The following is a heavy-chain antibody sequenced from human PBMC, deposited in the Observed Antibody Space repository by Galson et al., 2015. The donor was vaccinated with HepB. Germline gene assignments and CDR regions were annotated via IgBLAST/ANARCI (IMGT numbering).Heavy chain of an antibody. Sequence: SVKVSCKASGYTFSNYGISWVRQAPGQGLEWMGWISVYNGNTNYTQRFQGRVTMTTDTSTKTAYMELRSLRSDDTAAYYCARARYSSSPPDYWGQGTLVTVSS. CDR3: ARARYSSSPPDY. CDR2: ISVYNGNT. D-gene: IGHD6-6*01. CDR1: GYTFSNYG. J-gene: IGHJ4*02. V-gene: IGHV1-18*01.